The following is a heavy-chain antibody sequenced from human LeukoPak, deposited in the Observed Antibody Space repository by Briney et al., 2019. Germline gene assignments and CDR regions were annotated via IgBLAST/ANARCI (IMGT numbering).Heavy chain of an antibody. V-gene: IGHV3-48*01. D-gene: IGHD3-3*01. CDR1: GFTFSSYS. Sequence: GGSLRLSCAASGFTFSSYSMNWVRQAPGKGLEWVSYISSSSSTIYYADSVKGRFTISRDNAKNSLYLQMNSLRAEDTAVYYCARAPPLVRFLEWLADYYYYMDVWGKGTTVTVSS. J-gene: IGHJ6*03. CDR3: ARAPPLVRFLEWLADYYYYMDV. CDR2: ISSSSSTI.